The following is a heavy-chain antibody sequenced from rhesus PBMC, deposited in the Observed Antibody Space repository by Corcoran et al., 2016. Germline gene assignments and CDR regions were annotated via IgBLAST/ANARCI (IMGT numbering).Heavy chain of an antibody. CDR3: ARDQGSWNNGGLDS. J-gene: IGHJ6*01. D-gene: IGHD1-20*01. CDR2: INPYNGNT. Sequence: QVQLVQSGAEVKKPGSSVKVSCKASGYTFTDYYMHWVRPAPQQWLEWMGWINPYNGNTKHAQKFQGRVTMTRDTATSTAYMELSSLRSEETAVYYCARDQGSWNNGGLDSWGQGVVVTVSS. CDR1: GYTFTDYY. V-gene: IGHV1S2*01.